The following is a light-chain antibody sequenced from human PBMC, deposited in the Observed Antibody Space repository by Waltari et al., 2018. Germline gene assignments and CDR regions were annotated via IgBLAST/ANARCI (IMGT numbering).Light chain of an antibody. CDR1: SSDVGGYNF. Sequence: QSALTQPASVSGSPGQSITISCTGTSSDVGGYNFVSWYQQDPGKAPTLIIYEVYNRPSGVSNRFSGSKSGNKATLVCLISDYYCSSYTSRGTLVFG. V-gene: IGLV2-14*01. CDR3: SSYTSRGTLV. CDR2: EVY. J-gene: IGLJ1*01.